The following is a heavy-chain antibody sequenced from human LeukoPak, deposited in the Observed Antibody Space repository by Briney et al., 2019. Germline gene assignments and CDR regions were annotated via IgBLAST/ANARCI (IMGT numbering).Heavy chain of an antibody. CDR1: GFTFNSYA. Sequence: RGSLRLSCAASGFTFNSYAMSWVRQAPGKGLDWVSAISGSGGRTHYADSVKGRFTISRDNSKNTLYLQMNSLRGEDTAVYYCAKSNYEVLTGYFTAGYFDYWGQGTPVTVSS. CDR3: AKSNYEVLTGYFTAGYFDY. D-gene: IGHD3-9*01. J-gene: IGHJ4*02. V-gene: IGHV3-23*01. CDR2: ISGSGGRT.